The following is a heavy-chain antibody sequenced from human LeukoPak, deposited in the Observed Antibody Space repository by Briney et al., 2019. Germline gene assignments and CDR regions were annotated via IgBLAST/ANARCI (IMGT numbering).Heavy chain of an antibody. CDR3: ARGTIIVVVPAAYNWFDP. D-gene: IGHD2-2*01. CDR2: ISSSSSTI. J-gene: IGHJ5*02. V-gene: IGHV3-48*01. CDR1: GFTFSSYS. Sequence: PGGSLRLSCAASGFTFSSYSMNWVRQAPGKGLEWVSYISSSSSTIYYADSVKGRFTISRDNAKNSLHLQMNSLRAEDTAVYYCARGTIIVVVPAAYNWFDPWGQGTLVTVSS.